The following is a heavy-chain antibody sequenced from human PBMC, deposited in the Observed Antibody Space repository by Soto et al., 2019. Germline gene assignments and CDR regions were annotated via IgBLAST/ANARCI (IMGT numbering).Heavy chain of an antibody. D-gene: IGHD2-8*01. J-gene: IGHJ4*02. V-gene: IGHV4-39*01. CDR1: GGTIVSSGYR. CDR3: ASLLMVYANQVDY. Sequence: SETKSLTCTVAGGTIVSSGYRWGRISQPPGKGLEWIGSIYYSGSTYYNPSLKSRVTISVDTSKNQFSLKLSSVTAADTAVYYCASLLMVYANQVDYWGQGTLVTVSS. CDR2: IYYSGST.